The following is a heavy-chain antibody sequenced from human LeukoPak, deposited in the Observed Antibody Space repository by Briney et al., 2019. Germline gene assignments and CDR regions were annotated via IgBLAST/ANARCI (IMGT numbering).Heavy chain of an antibody. CDR2: IYYNGNT. J-gene: IGHJ4*02. V-gene: IGHV4-39*01. Sequence: PSETLSLTCTVSGDSIGSTAYYWGWIRLPPGKGLEWIANIYYNGNTYYNPSLKSRLTISVDTSNNQLSLKLSSVTAADTAVYYCARVRAAPGTAAYFDLWGQGTLVTVSS. CDR1: GDSIGSTAYY. D-gene: IGHD6-13*01. CDR3: ARVRAAPGTAAYFDL.